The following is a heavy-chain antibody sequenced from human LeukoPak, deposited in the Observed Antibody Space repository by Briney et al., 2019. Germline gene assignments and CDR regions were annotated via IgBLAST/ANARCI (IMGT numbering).Heavy chain of an antibody. CDR2: ISSSGSTI. CDR1: GFTFSDYY. D-gene: IGHD3-16*02. CDR3: ARLRLGELSLYFDY. Sequence: GGSLRLSCAASGFTFSDYYMSWIRQAPGKGLEWVSYISSSGSTIYYADSVKGRFTISRDNAKNSLYLQMNSRRAEDTAVYYCARLRLGELSLYFDYWGQGTLVTVSS. V-gene: IGHV3-11*01. J-gene: IGHJ4*02.